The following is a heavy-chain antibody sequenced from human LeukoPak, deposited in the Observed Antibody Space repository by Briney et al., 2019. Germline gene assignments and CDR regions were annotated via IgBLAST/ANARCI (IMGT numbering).Heavy chain of an antibody. CDR2: ISSNSGTI. Sequence: GGSLRLSCAASGFTFSSYTMNWVRQAPGKGLEWVSSISSNSGTISYADSVKDRFTIPRDNAKNSLYLRMNSLRDEDTAVYYRARDFRYFTYWGQGALVTVSS. CDR1: GFTFSSYT. D-gene: IGHD3-9*01. J-gene: IGHJ4*02. CDR3: ARDFRYFTY. V-gene: IGHV3-48*02.